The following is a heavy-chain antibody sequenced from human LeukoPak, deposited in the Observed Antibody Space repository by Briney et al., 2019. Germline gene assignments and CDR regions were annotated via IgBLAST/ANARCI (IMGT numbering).Heavy chain of an antibody. V-gene: IGHV3-23*01. CDR2: ISGSGGST. Sequence: GGSLRLSCAASGFTFSSYAMSWVRQAPGKGLEWVSAISGSGGSTYYADSVKGRCTISRDNSKNTLYLQMNSLRAKDTAVYYCAKDVVVVTAMRYYYYGMDVWGQGTTVTVSS. CDR3: AKDVVVVTAMRYYYYGMDV. J-gene: IGHJ6*02. CDR1: GFTFSSYA. D-gene: IGHD2-21*02.